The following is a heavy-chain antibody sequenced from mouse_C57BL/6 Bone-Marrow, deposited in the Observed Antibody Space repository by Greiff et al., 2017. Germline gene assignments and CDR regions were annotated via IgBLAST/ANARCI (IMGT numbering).Heavy chain of an antibody. Sequence: QVHVKQSGAELVRPGTSVKVSCKASGYAFTNYLIEWVKQRPGQGLEWIGVINPGSGGTNYNEKFKGKATLTADKSSSTAYMQLSSLTSEDSAVYFCARWGTTVVATGYFDYWGQGTTLTVSS. V-gene: IGHV1-54*01. CDR1: GYAFTNYL. CDR3: ARWGTTVVATGYFDY. J-gene: IGHJ2*01. CDR2: INPGSGGT. D-gene: IGHD1-1*01.